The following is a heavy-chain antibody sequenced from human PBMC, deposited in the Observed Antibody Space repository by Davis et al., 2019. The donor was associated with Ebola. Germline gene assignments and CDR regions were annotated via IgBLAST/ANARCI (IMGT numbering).Heavy chain of an antibody. CDR2: INHSGST. Sequence: MPSETLSLTCTVSGGSISSYYWSWIRQPPGKGLEWIGEINHSGSTYYNPSLNSRVTISVDTSKNQFSLKLSSVTAADTAVYYCARGSTVTTDYWGQGTLVTVSS. CDR1: GGSISSYY. V-gene: IGHV4-34*01. D-gene: IGHD4-17*01. CDR3: ARGSTVTTDY. J-gene: IGHJ4*02.